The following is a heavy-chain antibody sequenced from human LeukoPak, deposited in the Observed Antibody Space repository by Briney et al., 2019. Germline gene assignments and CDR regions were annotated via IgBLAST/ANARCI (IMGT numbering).Heavy chain of an antibody. J-gene: IGHJ4*02. CDR1: GGSISSGSYY. D-gene: IGHD3-22*01. CDR3: ASWYYDSSGYRFDY. CDR2: IYTSGST. V-gene: IGHV4-61*02. Sequence: SETLSLTCTVSGGSISSGSYYWSWIRQPAGKGLEWIGRIYTSGSTYYNPSLKSRVTMSVDTSKNQFSLRLSSVTAADTAVYYCASWYYDSSGYRFDYWGQGTLVTVSS.